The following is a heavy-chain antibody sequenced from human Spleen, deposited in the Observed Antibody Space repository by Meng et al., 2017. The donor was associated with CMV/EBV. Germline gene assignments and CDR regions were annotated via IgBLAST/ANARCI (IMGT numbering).Heavy chain of an antibody. CDR1: GFTFSSYG. V-gene: IGHV3-48*04. Sequence: GGSLRLSCAASGFTFSSYGMHWVRQTPGKGLEWVSYISSSSSTIYYADSVKGRFTISRDNAKNTLYLQMNSLRAEDTAMYYCAEDVGYWGQGTLVTVSS. CDR3: AEDVGY. J-gene: IGHJ4*02. CDR2: ISSSSSTI. D-gene: IGHD1-26*01.